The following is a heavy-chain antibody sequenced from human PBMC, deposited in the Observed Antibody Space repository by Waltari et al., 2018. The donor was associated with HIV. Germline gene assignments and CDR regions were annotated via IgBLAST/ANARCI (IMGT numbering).Heavy chain of an antibody. V-gene: IGHV4-39*01. D-gene: IGHD1-1*01. CDR3: ARHCLQKGWLPQLKYYYGMDV. CDR1: GGSISSSSYY. J-gene: IGHJ6*02. Sequence: QQQLQESGPGLVKPSETLSLTCTVSGGSISSSSYYWAWLRQSPGTGWGGIGSLFLSGCTSYSPSLSGRATISVDMSANRFSLKLTSVTATDTAVYFCARHCLQKGWLPQLKYYYGMDVWGQGTTVIVSS. CDR2: LFLSGCT.